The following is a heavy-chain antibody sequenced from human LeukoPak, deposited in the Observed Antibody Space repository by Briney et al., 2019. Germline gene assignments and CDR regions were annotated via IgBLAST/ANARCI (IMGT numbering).Heavy chain of an antibody. CDR1: GFTFSDYY. CDR2: ISSSGSTI. J-gene: IGHJ4*02. D-gene: IGHD2-2*01. V-gene: IGHV3-11*01. Sequence: GGSLRLSCAASGFTFSDYYMSWIRQAPGKGLEWVSYISSSGSTIYYANSVKGRFTISRDNSKNTLYLQMNSLRAEDTAVYYCAKDLGYCSSTSCSWDYWGQGTLVTVSS. CDR3: AKDLGYCSSTSCSWDY.